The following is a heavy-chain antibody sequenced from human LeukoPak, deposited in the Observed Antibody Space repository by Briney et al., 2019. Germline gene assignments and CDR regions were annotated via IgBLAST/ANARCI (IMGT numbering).Heavy chain of an antibody. D-gene: IGHD3-9*01. CDR3: ARVGYDILTGYPDNWFDP. J-gene: IGHJ5*02. CDR1: GVSVSRYY. V-gene: IGHV4-4*07. Sequence: SETLSLTCTVSGVSVSRYYWSWIRQPAGKGLEWIGRIYTSGSTNYNPSLKSRVTMSLDTSKNQFSLKLSSVTAADTAVYYCARVGYDILTGYPDNWFDPWGQGTLVTVSS. CDR2: IYTSGST.